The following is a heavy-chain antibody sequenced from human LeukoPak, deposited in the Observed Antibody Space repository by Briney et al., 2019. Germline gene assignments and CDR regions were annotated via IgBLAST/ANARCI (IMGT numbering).Heavy chain of an antibody. V-gene: IGHV3-7*01. Sequence: GGSLRLSCAVSGFTFSSYWMSWVRQAPGKGLEWVANIKQDGSEKYYVDSVKGRFTISRDNAKNPLYLQMNNLGAEDTAVYYCARGWPSDYWGQGTLVTVSS. J-gene: IGHJ4*02. CDR2: IKQDGSEK. CDR1: GFTFSSYW. CDR3: ARGWPSDY. D-gene: IGHD5-24*01.